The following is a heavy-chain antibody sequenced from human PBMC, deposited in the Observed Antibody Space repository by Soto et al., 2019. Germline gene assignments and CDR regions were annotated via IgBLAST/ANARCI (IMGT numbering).Heavy chain of an antibody. V-gene: IGHV4-30-2*01. CDR1: GGSISSGGYS. D-gene: IGHD2-2*02. J-gene: IGHJ5*02. CDR3: ARGRCSSTSCYTRIHWLDP. CDR2: IYHSGST. Sequence: SETLSLTSAVSGGSISSGGYSWSWIRQPPGNGLEWIGYIYHSGSTYYNPSLKSRVTISVDRSKNQFSLKLSSVTAADTAVYYCARGRCSSTSCYTRIHWLDPWGQGTLVTVSS.